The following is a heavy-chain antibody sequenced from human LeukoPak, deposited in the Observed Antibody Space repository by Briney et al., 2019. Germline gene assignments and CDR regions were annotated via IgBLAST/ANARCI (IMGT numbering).Heavy chain of an antibody. Sequence: KPGGSLRLSCAASGFTFSSYSMNWVRQAPGKGLEWVSSISSSSSYIYYADSVKGRFTISRDNAKNSLYLQMNSLRAEDTAVYYCARGDSIALALIDYWGQGTLVTVSS. D-gene: IGHD6-6*01. CDR1: GFTFSSYS. V-gene: IGHV3-21*01. CDR2: ISSSSSYI. J-gene: IGHJ4*02. CDR3: ARGDSIALALIDY.